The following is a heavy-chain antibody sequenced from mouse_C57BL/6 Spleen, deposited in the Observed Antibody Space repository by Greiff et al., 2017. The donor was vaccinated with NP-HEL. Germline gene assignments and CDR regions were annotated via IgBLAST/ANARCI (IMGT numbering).Heavy chain of an antibody. D-gene: IGHD1-1*01. J-gene: IGHJ1*03. CDR1: GYTFTEYT. CDR2: FYPGSGRI. Sequence: VQGVESGAELVKPGASVKLSCKASGYTFTEYTIHWVKQRSGQGLEWIGWFYPGSGRIKYNEKFKDKATLTADKSSSTVYIELSIMTSDVSAVYFCSRHDAPLYYYGSSYEWYFDVWGTVTTVTVSS. V-gene: IGHV1-62-2*01. CDR3: SRHDAPLYYYGSSYEWYFDV.